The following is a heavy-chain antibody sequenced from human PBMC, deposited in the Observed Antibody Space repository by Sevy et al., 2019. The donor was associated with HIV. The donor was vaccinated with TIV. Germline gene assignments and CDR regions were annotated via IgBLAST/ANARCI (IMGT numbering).Heavy chain of an antibody. CDR1: GGTFSSYA. CDR3: AREDGDGYNSSYYYDYMDV. Sequence: ASVKVSCKASGGTFSSYAISWVRQAPGQGLEWMGGIIPIFGTANYAQKFQGRVTITADESTSTAYMELSSLRSEDTAVYYCAREDGDGYNSSYYYDYMDVWGKGTTVTVSS. CDR2: IIPIFGTA. V-gene: IGHV1-69*13. D-gene: IGHD5-12*01. J-gene: IGHJ6*03.